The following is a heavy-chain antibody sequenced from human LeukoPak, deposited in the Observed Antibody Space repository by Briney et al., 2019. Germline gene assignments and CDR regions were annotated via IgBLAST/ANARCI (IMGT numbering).Heavy chain of an antibody. J-gene: IGHJ4*02. CDR2: ISSSGCTI. V-gene: IGHV3-48*03. CDR3: AREGRDSSGYYNFDY. CDR1: GXTFSSYE. Sequence: GGSLRLSCAASGXTFSSYEVNWVRQAPGKGLEWVSYISSSGCTIYYADSVKGRFTISRDNAKNSLYLQMNSLRAEDTAVYYRAREGRDSSGYYNFDYWGQGTLVTVSS. D-gene: IGHD3-22*01.